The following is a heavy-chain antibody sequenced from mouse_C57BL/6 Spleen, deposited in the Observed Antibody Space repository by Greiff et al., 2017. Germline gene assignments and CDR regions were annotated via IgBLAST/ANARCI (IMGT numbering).Heavy chain of an antibody. CDR2: INPGSGGT. D-gene: IGHD1-1*01. Sequence: VQLVESGAELVRPGTSVKVSCKASGYAFTNYLIAWVKQRPGQGLEWIGVINPGSGGTNYNEKFKGKATLTADKSSSTAYMQLSSLTSEDAAVYFCARQEDYGSRYRDFAYWGQGTLVTVSA. CDR1: GYAFTNYL. CDR3: ARQEDYGSRYRDFAY. J-gene: IGHJ3*01. V-gene: IGHV1-54*01.